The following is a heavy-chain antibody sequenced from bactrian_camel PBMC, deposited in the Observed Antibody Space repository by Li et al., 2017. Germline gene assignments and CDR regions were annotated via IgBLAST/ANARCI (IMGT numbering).Heavy chain of an antibody. CDR3: AAEMGEGENNYGLACGWRY. D-gene: IGHD1*01. J-gene: IGHJ4*01. Sequence: QVQLVESGGGSVQAGGSLRLSCVASVYTVSGSTSYIGWFRQAPGKEREGVAAIYAGGVPTYADSVKGRFTISVDNAKNTLYLQMNSLKPEDTGMYYCAAEMGEGENNYGLACGWRYWGQGTQVTVS. CDR1: VYTVSGST. V-gene: IGHV3S1*01. CDR2: IYAGGVPT.